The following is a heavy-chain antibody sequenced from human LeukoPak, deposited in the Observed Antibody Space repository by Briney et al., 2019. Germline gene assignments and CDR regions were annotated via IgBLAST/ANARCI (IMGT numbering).Heavy chain of an antibody. Sequence: GASVKVSCKASGYTFSRYYMHWVRQAPGQGLEWMGWINPNSGGTNYAQKFQGRVTMTRDTSISTAYMELSSLRSEDTAVYYCASWAYSLGAFDIWGQGTMVTVSS. CDR2: INPNSGGT. D-gene: IGHD5-18*01. J-gene: IGHJ3*02. CDR3: ASWAYSLGAFDI. V-gene: IGHV1-2*02. CDR1: GYTFSRYY.